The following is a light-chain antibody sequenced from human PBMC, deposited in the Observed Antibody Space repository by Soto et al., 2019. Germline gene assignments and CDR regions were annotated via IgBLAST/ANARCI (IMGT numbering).Light chain of an antibody. Sequence: QSVLTQPPSVSAAPEQRVTISASGTSTNIGDNYVSWYQHLPGTAPKLFVYDNDRRPSELPGRFSGSKSGTSATLVITGLQTGDEADYYCGTWDDSLVSYVFGTGTKLTVL. V-gene: IGLV1-51*01. CDR2: DND. CDR3: GTWDDSLVSYV. CDR1: STNIGDNY. J-gene: IGLJ1*01.